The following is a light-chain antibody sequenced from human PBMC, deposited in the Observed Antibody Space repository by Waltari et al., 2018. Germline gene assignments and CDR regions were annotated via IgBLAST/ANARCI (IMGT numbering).Light chain of an antibody. J-gene: IGKJ2*01. CDR3: QQYHTPPQT. V-gene: IGKV4-1*01. CDR2: WAS. CDR1: QSVLLNSNNNNY. Sequence: DIVMTQSPDSLAVSLGERATINCKSSQSVLLNSNNNNYLSWYQQKPGQPPKLLIYWASTRESGVPDRFSGSGSETDFTLTSSSLQAEDVAVYYCQQYHTPPQTFGQGTKVEIK.